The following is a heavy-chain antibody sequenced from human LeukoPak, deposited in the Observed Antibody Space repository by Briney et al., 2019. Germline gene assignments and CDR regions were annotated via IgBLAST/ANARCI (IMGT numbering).Heavy chain of an antibody. D-gene: IGHD3-10*01. J-gene: IGHJ4*02. CDR2: IYYSGST. CDR1: GGSISSYY. V-gene: IGHV4-59*01. CDR3: AGMLWFGELFPYFDY. Sequence: PSETLSLTCTVSGGSISSYYWSWIRQPPGKGLEWIGYIYYSGSTNYNPSLKSRVTISVDTSKNQFSLKLSSVTAADTAVYYCAGMLWFGELFPYFDYWGQGTLVTISS.